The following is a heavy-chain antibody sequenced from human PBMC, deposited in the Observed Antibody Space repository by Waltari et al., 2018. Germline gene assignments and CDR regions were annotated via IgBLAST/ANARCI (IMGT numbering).Heavy chain of an antibody. V-gene: IGHV3-49*04. CDR3: TRDSNTYFDILTVLDY. CDR1: GSRFDRYA. Sequence: EVKLHESGGKLVQPGRSLRPSCTASGSRFDRYALPWVRQAPGKGLEWVGVIRSKTYGETTELGASVKGRFTISRDDSQSIAYLQMNSLKTEDTAVYFCTRDSNTYFDILTVLDYWGQGTLVSVSS. J-gene: IGHJ4*02. D-gene: IGHD3-9*01. CDR2: IRSKTYGETT.